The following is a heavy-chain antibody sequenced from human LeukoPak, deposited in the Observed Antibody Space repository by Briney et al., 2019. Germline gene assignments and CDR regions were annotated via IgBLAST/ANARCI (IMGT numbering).Heavy chain of an antibody. CDR1: GFTFSGSA. CDR2: IRSKANSYAT. CDR3: TRHGGSGTYYTLYYYYMDV. D-gene: IGHD3-10*01. V-gene: IGHV3-73*01. Sequence: GGSLRLSCAASGFTFSGSAMHWVRQASGKGLEWVGRIRSKANSYATAYAASVKGRFTISRDDSKNTAYLQMNSLKTEDTAVYYCTRHGGSGTYYTLYYYYMDVWGKGTTVTVSS. J-gene: IGHJ6*03.